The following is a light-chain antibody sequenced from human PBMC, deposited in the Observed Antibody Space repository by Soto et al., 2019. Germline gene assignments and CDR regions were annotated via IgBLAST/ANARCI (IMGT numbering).Light chain of an antibody. J-gene: IGKJ1*01. CDR1: QNINSRH. CDR2: AAS. CDR3: QQYENSPTT. V-gene: IGKV3-20*01. Sequence: EIVLTQSPGTLSLSPGERATLSCWASQNINSRHLAWYKQKPGQPPSLLIFAASSRATGIPDRFSGSGSGSDFTLTISRLEPEDFAVYDCQQYENSPTTFGQGTKVEIK.